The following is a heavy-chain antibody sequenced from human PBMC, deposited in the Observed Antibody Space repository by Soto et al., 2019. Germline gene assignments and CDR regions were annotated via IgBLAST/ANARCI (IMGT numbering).Heavy chain of an antibody. CDR3: LVTTSAFDI. D-gene: IGHD4-17*01. V-gene: IGHV3-7*01. Sequence: EVQLVESGGDLAQPGGSLRLSCAASGFTLSNFWVNWVRQAPGKGLEWVANIKQDGSEKYYVDSVKGRVTISRDNTKNSLFLQMNNLRAEDTAVYYCLVTTSAFDIWGQGTTVTVSS. J-gene: IGHJ3*02. CDR1: GFTLSNFW. CDR2: IKQDGSEK.